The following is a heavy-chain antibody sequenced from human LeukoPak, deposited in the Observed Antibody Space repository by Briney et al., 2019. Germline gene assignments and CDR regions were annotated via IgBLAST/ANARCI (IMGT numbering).Heavy chain of an antibody. CDR3: AKDRWLYGSGSGSDY. V-gene: IGHV3-30*02. Sequence: PGGSLRLSCAASGFTFSSYGMHWVRQAPGKGLEWVAFIRYDGSNKYYADSVKGRFTISRDNSKSTLYLQMNSLRAEDTAVYYCAKDRWLYGSGSGSDYWGQGTLVTVSS. D-gene: IGHD3-10*01. CDR2: IRYDGSNK. J-gene: IGHJ4*02. CDR1: GFTFSSYG.